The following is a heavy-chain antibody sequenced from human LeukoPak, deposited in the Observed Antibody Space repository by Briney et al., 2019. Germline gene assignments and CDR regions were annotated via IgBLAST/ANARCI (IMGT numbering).Heavy chain of an antibody. V-gene: IGHV4-38-2*01. CDR1: GYSISSGYY. J-gene: IGHJ4*02. D-gene: IGHD6-6*01. CDR2: IYHSGTT. CDR3: AKPQSSLSHFYDS. Sequence: PSETLSLTCAVSGYSISSGYYWGWIRQPPGKGLEWIGSIYHSGTTYYSPSLKSRVTISVDTSKNQFSLKVNSVTAADTAVYYCAKPQSSLSHFYDSWGQGTLVTVSS.